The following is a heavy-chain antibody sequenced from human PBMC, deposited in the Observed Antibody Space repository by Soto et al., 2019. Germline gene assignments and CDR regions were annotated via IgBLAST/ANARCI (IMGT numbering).Heavy chain of an antibody. CDR2: IYWDDDK. CDR1: GFSLSTSGVG. Sequence: QITLKESGPTLVKPTQTLTLTCTFSGFSLSTSGVGVGWIRQPPGKALEWLALIYWDDDKRYSLSLKSRLTITKDNSKNQVVLTMTNMDPVDTATYYCAHRPSYCSGGSCYSGFDYWGQGTLVTVSS. V-gene: IGHV2-5*02. D-gene: IGHD2-15*01. J-gene: IGHJ4*02. CDR3: AHRPSYCSGGSCYSGFDY.